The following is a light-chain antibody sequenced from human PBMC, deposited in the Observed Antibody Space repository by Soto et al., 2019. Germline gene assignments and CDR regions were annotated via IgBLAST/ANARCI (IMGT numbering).Light chain of an antibody. CDR1: QSFGRW. V-gene: IGKV1-5*03. CDR2: KTS. Sequence: DIQMTQSPSTLSASVGDRVTITCRASQSFGRWLAWYQQKPGKAPELLIYKTSTLERGVPSRFSGSGSGTEFALTISSLQPDDFAPYYCQEYKTGPGYNFGQGTRLEIK. CDR3: QEYKTGPGYN. J-gene: IGKJ2*01.